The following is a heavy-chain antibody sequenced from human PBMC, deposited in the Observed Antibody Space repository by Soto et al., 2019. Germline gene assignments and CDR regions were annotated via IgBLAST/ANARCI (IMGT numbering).Heavy chain of an antibody. CDR1: GYNFNIYG. CDR3: ARDPHEYWTSYWFDP. D-gene: IGHD3-3*01. Sequence: ASVKFSCKASGYNFNIYGINWVRQAPGQGLEFMGWISAYDGKTTYAEKFQGRVTMTTXASXSXXXMXLXXLRSDDTAVYYCARDPHEYWTSYWFDPWGQGTLVTVSS. V-gene: IGHV1-18*01. CDR2: ISAYDGKT. J-gene: IGHJ5*02.